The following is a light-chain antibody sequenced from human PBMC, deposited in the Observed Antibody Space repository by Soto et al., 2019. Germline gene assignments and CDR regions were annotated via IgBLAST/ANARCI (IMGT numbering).Light chain of an antibody. CDR1: SSDVGSSNL. Sequence: QSALTQPASVSGSPGQSITFSCTGTSSDVGSSNLVSWYQQHPGKAPKLLIYEVSKRPSGVSHRFSGSKSGNTASLTISGLQAEDEADYYCCSYAGSSTHVFGTGTKLTVL. V-gene: IGLV2-23*02. CDR2: EVS. J-gene: IGLJ1*01. CDR3: CSYAGSSTHV.